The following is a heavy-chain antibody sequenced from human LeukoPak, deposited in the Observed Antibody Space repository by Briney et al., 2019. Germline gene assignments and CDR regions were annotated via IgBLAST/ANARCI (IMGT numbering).Heavy chain of an antibody. CDR3: ARDRGGSGTDFDY. Sequence: PGGSLRLSCAASGFTFSSYAMHWVRQAPGKGLEYVSAISSNGGSTYYANSVKGRFTISRDNSKNTLYLQMGSLRAEDMAVYYCARDRGGSGTDFDYWGQGTLVTVSS. CDR2: ISSNGGST. CDR1: GFTFSSYA. V-gene: IGHV3-64*01. J-gene: IGHJ4*02. D-gene: IGHD3-10*01.